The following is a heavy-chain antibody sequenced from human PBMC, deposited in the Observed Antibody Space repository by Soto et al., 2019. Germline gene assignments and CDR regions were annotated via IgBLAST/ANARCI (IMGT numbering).Heavy chain of an antibody. D-gene: IGHD5-18*01. CDR3: ARPTSGYSYGLFDY. J-gene: IGHJ4*02. CDR2: ISSSSSYI. CDR1: GFTFSSYS. V-gene: IGHV3-21*01. Sequence: SLRLSCAASGFTFSSYSMNWVRQAPGKGLEWVSSISSSSSYIYYADSVKGRFTISRDNAKNSLYLQMNSLRAEDTAVYYCARPTSGYSYGLFDYWGQGTLVTVSS.